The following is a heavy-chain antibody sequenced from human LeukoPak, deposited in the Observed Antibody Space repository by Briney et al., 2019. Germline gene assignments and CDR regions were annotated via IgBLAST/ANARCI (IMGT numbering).Heavy chain of an antibody. CDR1: GFTFSSYW. CDR3: AREDRSSWYYRAVYYYYMDV. J-gene: IGHJ6*03. D-gene: IGHD3-22*01. Sequence: GGSLRLSCAASGFTFSSYWMSWVRQAPGKGLEWVAKINEDGSEEHSVDSVKGRFTTSRDNAKNSVYLQLSSLRAEDTAVYYCAREDRSSWYYRAVYYYYMDVWGKGTTVTVSS. CDR2: INEDGSEE. V-gene: IGHV3-7*01.